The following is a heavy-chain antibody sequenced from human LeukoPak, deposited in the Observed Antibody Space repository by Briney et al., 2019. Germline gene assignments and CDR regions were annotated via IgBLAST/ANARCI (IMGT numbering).Heavy chain of an antibody. CDR1: GGSISSYY. J-gene: IGHJ5*02. CDR2: IYTSGST. D-gene: IGHD3-3*01. V-gene: IGHV4-4*07. CDR3: ARDREGDFWSGGIWFDP. Sequence: SGTLSLTCTVSGGSISSYYWSWIRQPAGKGLEWIGRIYTSGSTNYNPSLKSRVTMSVDTSKNQFSLKLSSVTAADTAVYYCARDREGDFWSGGIWFDPWGQGTLVTVSS.